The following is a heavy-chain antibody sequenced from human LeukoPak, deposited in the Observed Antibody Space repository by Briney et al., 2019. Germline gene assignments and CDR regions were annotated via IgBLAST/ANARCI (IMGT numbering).Heavy chain of an antibody. CDR3: ARDSYDYNYYFDY. Sequence: SETLSLTCAVYGGSFSGYYWSWIRQPPGKGLEWIGEINHSGGTNYNPSLKSRVTISVDTSKNQFSLKLSSVTAADTAVYYCARDSYDYNYYFDYWGQGTLVTVSS. J-gene: IGHJ4*02. CDR2: INHSGGT. V-gene: IGHV4-34*09. D-gene: IGHD1-1*01. CDR1: GGSFSGYY.